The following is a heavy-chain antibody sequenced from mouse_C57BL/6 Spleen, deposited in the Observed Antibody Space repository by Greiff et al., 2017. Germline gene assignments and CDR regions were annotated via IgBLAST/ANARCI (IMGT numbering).Heavy chain of an antibody. Sequence: EVQLQQSGAELVKPGASVKMSCTASGFTITDYYMHWVKQRTEQGLEWIGRIDPEYGETKYAPKFQGKATLTLDTSSNTAYLQLSSLTSEDTAVYYCGYCYIAYWGQGTLLTVSA. CDR2: IDPEYGET. CDR1: GFTITDYY. D-gene: IGHD2-12*01. CDR3: GYCYIAY. J-gene: IGHJ3*01. V-gene: IGHV14-2*01.